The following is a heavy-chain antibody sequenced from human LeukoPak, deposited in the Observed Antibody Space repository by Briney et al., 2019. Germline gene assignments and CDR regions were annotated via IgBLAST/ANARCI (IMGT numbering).Heavy chain of an antibody. Sequence: GGSLRLSCAASGFTFSSYGMSWVRQAPGKGLEWVSAISGRGGSTYYADSVKGRFTISRDNSKNTLYLQMNSLRAEDTAVYYCAKGPSDCSSTSCYGQGDYWGQGTLVTVSS. CDR1: GFTFSSYG. V-gene: IGHV3-23*01. CDR2: ISGRGGST. J-gene: IGHJ4*02. D-gene: IGHD2-2*01. CDR3: AKGPSDCSSTSCYGQGDY.